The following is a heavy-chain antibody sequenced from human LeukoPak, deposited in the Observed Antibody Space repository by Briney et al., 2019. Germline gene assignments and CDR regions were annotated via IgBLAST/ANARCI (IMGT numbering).Heavy chain of an antibody. V-gene: IGHV1-69*02. CDR3: ARRPITMVRGVIITWFDP. J-gene: IGHJ5*02. CDR1: GGTFSSYT. Sequence: GASVKVSCKASGGTFSSYTISWVRQAPGQGLEWMGRIIPILGIANYAQKFQGRVTITADKSTSTAYMELRSLRSDDTAVYYCARRPITMVRGVIITWFDPWGQGSLVTVSS. CDR2: IIPILGIA. D-gene: IGHD3-10*01.